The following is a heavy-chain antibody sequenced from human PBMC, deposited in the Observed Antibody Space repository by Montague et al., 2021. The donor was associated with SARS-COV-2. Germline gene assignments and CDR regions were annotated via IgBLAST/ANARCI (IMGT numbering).Heavy chain of an antibody. CDR1: GFAFNNFA. J-gene: IGHJ2*01. D-gene: IGHD6-25*01. V-gene: IGHV3-23*01. CDR2: IFGSGAGT. Sequence: SLRLSCAASGFAFNNFAMTWVRQPPGKGLEWVSSIFGSGAGTYYADSVKGRFTISRDNSRNTVYLQMNSLRAEDTAKYYCAKQTGAGAIVYWYIDLWGRGTVVSVSS. CDR3: AKQTGAGAIVYWYIDL.